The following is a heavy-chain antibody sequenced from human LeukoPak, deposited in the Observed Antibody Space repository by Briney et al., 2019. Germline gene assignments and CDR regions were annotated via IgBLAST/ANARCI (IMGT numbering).Heavy chain of an antibody. J-gene: IGHJ4*02. D-gene: IGHD3-22*01. CDR3: TCSTYYYILDY. Sequence: GGSLRLSCTASGVTFGDFAVNWVRQAPGKGLEWVGFIRSKAYDGTTEYAASVKGRFTISRDDSKSIAYLQMNSLKTEDTAVYYCTCSTYYYILDYWGQGTLVTVSS. V-gene: IGHV3-49*04. CDR1: GVTFGDFA. CDR2: IRSKAYDGTT.